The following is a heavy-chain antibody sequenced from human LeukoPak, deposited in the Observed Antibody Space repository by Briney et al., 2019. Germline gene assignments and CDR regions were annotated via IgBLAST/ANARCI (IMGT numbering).Heavy chain of an antibody. D-gene: IGHD2-2*01. CDR2: IYHSGTT. CDR3: ARHGALDYRSTSSFDY. CDR1: GDSISSALYY. Sequence: SQTLSLTCTVSGDSISSALYYWSWIRQHPGKGLEWIGYIYHSGTTYYNPSLKTRVTMSLDTSRNQFSLKVYSVTAADTAVYYCARHGALDYRSTSSFDYWGQGTLVTVSS. V-gene: IGHV4-31*03. J-gene: IGHJ4*02.